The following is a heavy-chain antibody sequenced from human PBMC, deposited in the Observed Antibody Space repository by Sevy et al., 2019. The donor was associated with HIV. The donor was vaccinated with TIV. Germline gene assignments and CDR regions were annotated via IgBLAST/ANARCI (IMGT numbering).Heavy chain of an antibody. D-gene: IGHD1-26*01. J-gene: IGHJ4*02. Sequence: GGSLRLSCAASGFTFSSYAMHWVRQAPGKGLEWVAVISYDGSNKYYAHSVKGRFTISRDNSKNTLYLQMNSLRAEDTAVYYCARDPGHSGSYYIFDYWGQGTLVTVSS. CDR3: ARDPGHSGSYYIFDY. V-gene: IGHV3-30-3*01. CDR2: ISYDGSNK. CDR1: GFTFSSYA.